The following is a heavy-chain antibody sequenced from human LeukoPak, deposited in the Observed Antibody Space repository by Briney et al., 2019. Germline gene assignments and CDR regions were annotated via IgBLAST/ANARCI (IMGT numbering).Heavy chain of an antibody. V-gene: IGHV3-23*01. Sequence: QTGGSVRLSCAASGFSFSSYAMSWVRQAPGKGLEWVSGITGSGGSTYYADSVKGRFTISRDNSKNTLYLQMNSLRAEDTAVYYCAKAPRDSSGYFLYCLDHWGLGTLVTVSS. CDR2: ITGSGGST. CDR1: GFSFSSYA. CDR3: AKAPRDSSGYFLYCLDH. D-gene: IGHD3-22*01. J-gene: IGHJ4*02.